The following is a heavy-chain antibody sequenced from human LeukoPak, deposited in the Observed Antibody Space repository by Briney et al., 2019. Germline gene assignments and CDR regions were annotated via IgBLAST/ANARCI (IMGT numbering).Heavy chain of an antibody. Sequence: SQTLSLTFAISGDSVSSNSAAWNWIRQSPSRGLEWLGRTYYRSKWYNDYAVSVKSRITINPDTSKNQFSLQLNSVTPEDTAVYYCAREGGYSSSWYNYYYYYGMDVWGQGTTVTVSS. CDR3: AREGGYSSSWYNYYYYYGMDV. J-gene: IGHJ6*02. CDR1: GDSVSSNSAA. D-gene: IGHD6-13*01. V-gene: IGHV6-1*01. CDR2: TYYRSKWYN.